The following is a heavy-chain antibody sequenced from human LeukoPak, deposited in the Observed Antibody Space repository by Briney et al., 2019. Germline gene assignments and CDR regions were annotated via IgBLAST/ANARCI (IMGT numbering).Heavy chain of an antibody. CDR3: ARVAGSWYGLTPNWFDP. V-gene: IGHV1-46*01. CDR1: GYTFTSYY. D-gene: IGHD6-13*01. J-gene: IGHJ5*02. CDR2: INPSGGST. Sequence: ASVKVSCKASGYTFTSYYMHWVRQAPGEGLEWMGIINPSGGSTSYAQKFQGRVTMTRDMSTSTVYMELSSLRSEDTAVYYCARVAGSWYGLTPNWFDPWGQGTLVTVSS.